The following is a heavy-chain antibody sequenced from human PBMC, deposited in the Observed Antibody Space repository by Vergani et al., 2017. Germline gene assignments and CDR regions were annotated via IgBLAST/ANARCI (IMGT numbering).Heavy chain of an antibody. Sequence: EVQLLESGGGLVQPGGSLRLSCAASGFTFSSYAMSWVRQAPGKGLEWVSAFSGSGGSTYNADSVKGRFTISRDNSKNTLYLQMNSLRAEDTAVYYCAKARGWYGDYFDYWGQGTLVTVSS. CDR2: FSGSGGST. V-gene: IGHV3-23*01. J-gene: IGHJ4*02. CDR1: GFTFSSYA. D-gene: IGHD4-17*01. CDR3: AKARGWYGDYFDY.